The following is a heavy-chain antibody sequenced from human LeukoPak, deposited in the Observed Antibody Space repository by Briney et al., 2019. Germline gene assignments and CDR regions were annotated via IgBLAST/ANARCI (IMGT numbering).Heavy chain of an antibody. J-gene: IGHJ4*02. D-gene: IGHD6-19*01. CDR2: INAGNGNT. V-gene: IGHV1-3*01. Sequence: ASVKVSCKASGYTFTSYAMHWVRQAPGQRLEWMGWINAGNGNTKYSQKFQGRVTITRDTSATTAYMELNSLTSEDTAVYYCARVSDDSGWNFDYWGQGTLLTVSS. CDR3: ARVSDDSGWNFDY. CDR1: GYTFTSYA.